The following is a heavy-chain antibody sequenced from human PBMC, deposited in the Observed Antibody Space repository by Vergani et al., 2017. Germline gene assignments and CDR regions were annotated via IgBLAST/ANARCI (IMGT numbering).Heavy chain of an antibody. V-gene: IGHV3-33*01. CDR1: GFTFSSYG. Sequence: QVQLVESGGGVVQPGRSLRLSCAASGFTFSSYGMHWVRQAPGKGLEWVAVIWYDGSNKYYADSVKGRFTISRDNSKNTLYLQMNSLRAEDTAVYYCARGDPGYSSSWSLDYWGQGTLVTVSS. J-gene: IGHJ4*02. CDR2: IWYDGSNK. D-gene: IGHD6-13*01. CDR3: ARGDPGYSSSWSLDY.